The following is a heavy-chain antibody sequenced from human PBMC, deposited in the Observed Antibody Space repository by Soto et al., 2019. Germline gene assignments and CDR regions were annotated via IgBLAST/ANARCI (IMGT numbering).Heavy chain of an antibody. Sequence: SETLSLTCSVLGGAITLDFWSWVRQSGGEGLEWIGRIYTTGSTNYNPSLKGRVAMSIDTSKNQFSLRLNSVTAADTAVYYCVRAGFFSFEYWGEGFPVTVPS. J-gene: IGHJ4*02. CDR2: IYTTGST. D-gene: IGHD3-3*01. CDR1: GGAITLDF. CDR3: VRAGFFSFEY. V-gene: IGHV4-4*07.